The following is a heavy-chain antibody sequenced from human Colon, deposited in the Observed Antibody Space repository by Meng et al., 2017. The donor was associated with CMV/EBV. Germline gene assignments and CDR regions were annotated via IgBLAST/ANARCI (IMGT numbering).Heavy chain of an antibody. J-gene: IGHJ1*01. V-gene: IGHV7-4-1*02. Sequence: SCKPPGYTFTMYNHNWVRQAPVQWLELMEYHNPKTANPTYAQCFTGRFVFSLDSSVSTAYLQISSLEAEDTAVYYCATGSVAADGKGYWGQGTLVTVSS. CDR3: ATGSVAADGKGY. CDR1: GYTFTMYN. D-gene: IGHD6-13*01. CDR2: HNPKTANP.